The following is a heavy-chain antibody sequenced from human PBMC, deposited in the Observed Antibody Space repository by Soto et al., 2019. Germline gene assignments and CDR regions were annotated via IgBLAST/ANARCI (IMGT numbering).Heavy chain of an antibody. CDR1: GFTFSSYA. D-gene: IGHD6-13*01. Sequence: GGSMRLSCAASGFTFSSYAMNWVRQAPGKGLEWVSVISGSGDSTYYADSVKGRFTISRDNSKNTLYLQMNSLRAEDTAVYYCARRGPGTYFDYWGQGTLVTVSS. CDR2: ISGSGDST. CDR3: ARRGPGTYFDY. V-gene: IGHV3-23*01. J-gene: IGHJ4*02.